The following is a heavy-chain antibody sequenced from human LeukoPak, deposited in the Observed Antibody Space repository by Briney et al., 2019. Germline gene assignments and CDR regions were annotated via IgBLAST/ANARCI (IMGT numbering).Heavy chain of an antibody. CDR1: GGTFSSYA. Sequence: SVKVSCKASGGTFSSYAISWVRQAPGQGLEWMGGIIPIFGTANYAQKFQGRVTITTDESTSTAYMELSSLRSEDTAVYYCARDPPVEMATIGDYWGQGTLVTVSS. CDR3: ARDPPVEMATIGDY. J-gene: IGHJ4*02. D-gene: IGHD5-24*01. CDR2: IIPIFGTA. V-gene: IGHV1-69*05.